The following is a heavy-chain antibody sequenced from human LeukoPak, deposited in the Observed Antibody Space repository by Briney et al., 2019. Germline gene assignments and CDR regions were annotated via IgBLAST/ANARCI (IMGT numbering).Heavy chain of an antibody. CDR1: GFTFISYT. D-gene: IGHD1-14*01. J-gene: IGHJ6*03. CDR2: IIGIGGRT. CDR3: AKVHGFGPGITYSDYYMDV. Sequence: GGSLRLSCAASGFTFISYTMSWVRQAPGKGLGWVATIIGIGGRTYYADSVKGRFTISRDNSKNTLYLQMNSLRAEDTAVYYCAKVHGFGPGITYSDYYMDVWGKGTTVTVSS. V-gene: IGHV3-23*01.